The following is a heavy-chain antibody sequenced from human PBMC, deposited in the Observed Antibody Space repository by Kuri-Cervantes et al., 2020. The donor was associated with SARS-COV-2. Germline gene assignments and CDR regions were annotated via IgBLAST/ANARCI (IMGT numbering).Heavy chain of an antibody. J-gene: IGHJ4*02. CDR2: IGPSNTYI. CDR1: GFTFNSYN. D-gene: IGHD2-2*01. Sequence: GESLKISCTASGFTFNSYNMKWVRQAPGKGLEWVSGIGPSNTYIYYADSVKGRFIISRDNAKNSLYLQMNSLRAEDTAVYYCARTCSSTSCYSANWGQGTLVTVSS. CDR3: ARTCSSTSCYSAN. V-gene: IGHV3-21*01.